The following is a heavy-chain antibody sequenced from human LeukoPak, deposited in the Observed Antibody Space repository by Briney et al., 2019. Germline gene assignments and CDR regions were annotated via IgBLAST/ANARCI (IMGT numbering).Heavy chain of an antibody. D-gene: IGHD6-19*01. CDR2: MNPNSGNT. J-gene: IGHJ4*02. V-gene: IGHV1-8*01. Sequence: ASVKVSCKASGYSFTNYDINWVRQATGQGLEWMGWMNPNSGNTGYAQKFQGRVTMTRNTSISTAYMELSSLRSEDTAVYYCARGGDSSGEPSNFDYWGQGTLVTVSS. CDR1: GYSFTNYD. CDR3: ARGGDSSGEPSNFDY.